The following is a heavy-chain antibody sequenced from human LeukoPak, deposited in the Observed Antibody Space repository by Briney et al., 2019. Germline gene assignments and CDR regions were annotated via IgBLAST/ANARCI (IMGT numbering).Heavy chain of an antibody. J-gene: IGHJ4*02. V-gene: IGHV1-2*02. Sequence: ASVKVSCKASGYTFTGYYMHWVRQAPGQGLEWMGWINPNSGGTNYAQKFQGRVTMTRDTSISTAYMELSRLRSDDTAVYYCARGMRVVVVADNHDYWGQGTLVTVSS. D-gene: IGHD2-15*01. CDR3: ARGMRVVVVADNHDY. CDR2: INPNSGGT. CDR1: GYTFTGYY.